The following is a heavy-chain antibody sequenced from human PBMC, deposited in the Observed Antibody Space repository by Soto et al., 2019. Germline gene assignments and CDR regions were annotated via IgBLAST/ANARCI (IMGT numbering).Heavy chain of an antibody. Sequence: GASVKVSCKVSGYTLTELSMHWVRQAPGKGLEWMGGFDPEDGETIYAQKFQGRVTMTEDTSTDTAYMELSSLRSEDTAVYYCAGGGSIVVATRRLMDVWGKGTTVTVSS. V-gene: IGHV1-24*01. D-gene: IGHD3-22*01. CDR2: FDPEDGET. CDR3: AGGGSIVVATRRLMDV. CDR1: GYTLTELS. J-gene: IGHJ6*03.